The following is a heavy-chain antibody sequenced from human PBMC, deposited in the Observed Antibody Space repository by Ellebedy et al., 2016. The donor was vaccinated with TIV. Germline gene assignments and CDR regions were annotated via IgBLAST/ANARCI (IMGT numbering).Heavy chain of an antibody. CDR2: IYPGDSDT. D-gene: IGHD3-10*01. CDR1: GYSFTSYW. J-gene: IGHJ4*02. CDR3: ARHYRGVRGEIDY. Sequence: KVSXKGSGYSFTSYWIGWVRQMPGKGLEWMGIIYPGDSDTRYSPSFQGQVTISADKSISTAYLQWSSLKASDTAMYYCARHYRGVRGEIDYWGQGTLVTVSS. V-gene: IGHV5-51*01.